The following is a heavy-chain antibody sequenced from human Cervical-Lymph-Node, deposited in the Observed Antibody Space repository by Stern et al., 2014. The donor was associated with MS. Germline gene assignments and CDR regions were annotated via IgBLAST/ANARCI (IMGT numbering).Heavy chain of an antibody. CDR1: GYTLTEMS. Sequence: QLVQSGAEVKKPGASVKVSCKGSGYTLTEMSMHWVRQAPGKGLEWMGGYDPQHGETVYAQKIQGRVTMAEDRSTDTAYMELTSLRSDDTAVYYCATHRGRVTYYYGLDVWGQGTTVTVSS. CDR3: ATHRGRVTYYYGLDV. J-gene: IGHJ6*02. V-gene: IGHV1-24*01. D-gene: IGHD2-21*02. CDR2: YDPQHGET.